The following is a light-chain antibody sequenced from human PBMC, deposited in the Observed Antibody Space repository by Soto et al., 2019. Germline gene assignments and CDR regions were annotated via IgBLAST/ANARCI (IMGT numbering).Light chain of an antibody. Sequence: DLQMTQSPSSLSASVGDRVTIXXRASQSISPFLSWYQQKPGKAPKLXIYAASSFQSGVPSRFSGSGSETEFSLTIIALQPEDLATYYCQQLRRYPLTFGGGTKV. V-gene: IGKV1-17*01. CDR2: AAS. CDR3: QQLRRYPLT. CDR1: QSISPF. J-gene: IGKJ4*01.